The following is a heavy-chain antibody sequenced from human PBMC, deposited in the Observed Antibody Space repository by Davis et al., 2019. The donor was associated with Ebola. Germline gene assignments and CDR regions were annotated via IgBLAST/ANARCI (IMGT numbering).Heavy chain of an antibody. D-gene: IGHD3-10*01. CDR3: ARRGTYYYGSGSHGKAFDI. V-gene: IGHV4-34*01. J-gene: IGHJ3*02. Sequence: PSETLSLTCAVYGGSFSGYYWSWIRQPPGKGLEWIGEINHSGSTNYNPSLKSRVTISVDTSKNQFSLKLSSVTAADTAVYYCARRGTYYYGSGSHGKAFDIWGQGTMVTVSS. CDR1: GGSFSGYY. CDR2: INHSGST.